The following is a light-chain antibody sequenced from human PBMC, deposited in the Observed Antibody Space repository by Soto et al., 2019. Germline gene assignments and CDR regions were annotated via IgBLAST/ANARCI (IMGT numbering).Light chain of an antibody. CDR1: QSVRSSY. CDR3: QQYGSSPLT. V-gene: IGKV3-20*01. Sequence: EMVLTQSPGTLSLSPGESATHSCRASQSVRSSYLAWYQQIPGQAPRLLIYGASSRASGIPDRFSGSGSGTDFTLTISRLEPEDFAVYYCQQYGSSPLTFGGGTKVEIK. J-gene: IGKJ4*01. CDR2: GAS.